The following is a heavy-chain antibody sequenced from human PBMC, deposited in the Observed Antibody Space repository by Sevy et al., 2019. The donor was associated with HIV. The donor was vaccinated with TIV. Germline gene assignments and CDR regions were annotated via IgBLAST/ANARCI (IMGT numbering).Heavy chain of an antibody. CDR3: TKAKFSSTSCYYYYYYYMDV. V-gene: IGHV3-11*06. J-gene: IGHJ6*03. Sequence: GGSLRLSCAASGFTFSDYYMSWIRQAPGKGLEWVSYISSSSSYTNYADSVKGRFTISRDNSKKSMYLQMSSLRAEDTAVYYFTKAKFSSTSCYYYYYYYMDVWVKRTTVTVSS. CDR2: ISSSSSYT. D-gene: IGHD2-2*01. CDR1: GFTFSDYY.